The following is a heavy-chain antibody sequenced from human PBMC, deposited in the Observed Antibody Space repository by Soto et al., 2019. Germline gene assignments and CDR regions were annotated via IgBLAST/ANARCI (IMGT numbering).Heavy chain of an antibody. CDR3: GRQAALWEKVDF. J-gene: IGHJ1*01. V-gene: IGHV3-74*02. D-gene: IGHD3-10*01. CDR2: IETDGTTQ. Sequence: EEQLVESGGGLVQPGGSLRLSCVVSGFTFAKYWMHWVRQAPGKGLVWVARIETDGTTQTYADSVEGRFTISRDNAKNTLDLHMNSLRAEDTAVYYCGRQAALWEKVDFRGHGTPVTVSP. CDR1: GFTFAKYW.